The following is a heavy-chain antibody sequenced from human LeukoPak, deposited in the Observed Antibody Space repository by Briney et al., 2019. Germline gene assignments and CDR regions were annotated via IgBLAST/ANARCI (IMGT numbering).Heavy chain of an antibody. D-gene: IGHD2/OR15-2a*01. CDR1: VFCFGMHS. J-gene: IGHJ4*02. Sequence: GGCLRLSCAASVFCFGMHSMTWVRPAPGRGVEWVSSISSTSCYIHYTGSVKVRFTISRDNTQNLLYLQMSSPRVGDAAVYYCARRQSAFDEYWGQGTLVSVST. V-gene: IGHV3-21*06. CDR2: ISSTSCYI. CDR3: ARRQSAFDEY.